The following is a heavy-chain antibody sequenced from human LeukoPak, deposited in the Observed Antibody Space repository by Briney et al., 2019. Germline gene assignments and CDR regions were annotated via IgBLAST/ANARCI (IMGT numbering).Heavy chain of an antibody. CDR3: VKPYSSSWLDAFDI. Sequence: GGSLRLSCSASGFTFSSYAMHWVRQAPGKGLEYVSVISSNGGSIYYADSVKGRFTISRDNSKNTLCLQMSSLRAEDTAVYFCVKPYSSSWLDAFDIWGQGTMVTVSS. J-gene: IGHJ3*02. CDR1: GFTFSSYA. V-gene: IGHV3-64D*06. CDR2: ISSNGGSI. D-gene: IGHD6-13*01.